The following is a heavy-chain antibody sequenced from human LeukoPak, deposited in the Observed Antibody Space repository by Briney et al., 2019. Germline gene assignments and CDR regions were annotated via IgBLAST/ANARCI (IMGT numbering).Heavy chain of an antibody. CDR1: GFTFGSHA. D-gene: IGHD5-18*01. CDR2: IFGSGGSP. J-gene: IGHJ4*02. Sequence: GGSLRLSCEASGFTFGSHAMYWVRQAPGKGLEWVAGIFGSGGSPPYADPVKGRFTISRDNSRNTVYLQISSLRAEDTAVYYCGKTTVGYSSGQKPAWPVDYWGQGTLVTVSS. CDR3: GKTTVGYSSGQKPAWPVDY. V-gene: IGHV3-23*01.